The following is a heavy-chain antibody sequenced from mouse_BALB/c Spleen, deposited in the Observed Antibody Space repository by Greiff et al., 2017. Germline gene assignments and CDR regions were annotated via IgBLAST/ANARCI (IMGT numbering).Heavy chain of an antibody. J-gene: IGHJ2*01. Sequence: VQLQQSGPGLVQPSQSLSITCTVSGFSLTSYGVHWVRQSPGKGLEWLGVIWSGGSTDYNAAFISRLSISKDNSKSQVFFKMNSLQADDTAIYYCARGGGGYDGGYFDYWGQGTTLTVSS. CDR3: ARGGGGYDGGYFDY. D-gene: IGHD2-2*01. CDR1: GFSLTSYG. V-gene: IGHV2-4-1*01. CDR2: IWSGGST.